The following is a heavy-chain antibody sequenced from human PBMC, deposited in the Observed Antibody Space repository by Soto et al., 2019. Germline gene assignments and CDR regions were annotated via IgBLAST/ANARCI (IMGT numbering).Heavy chain of an antibody. V-gene: IGHV1-46*01. J-gene: IGHJ4*02. D-gene: IGHD3-3*01. CDR3: ARGITIFGVVIMPYYFDY. CDR1: GYTFTSYY. CDR2: INPSGGST. Sequence: GASVKVSCKASGYTFTSYYMHWVRQAPGQGLEWMGIINPSGGSTSYAQKFQGRVTMTRDTSTSTVYMELSSLRSEDTAVYYFARGITIFGVVIMPYYFDYWGQGTLVTVSS.